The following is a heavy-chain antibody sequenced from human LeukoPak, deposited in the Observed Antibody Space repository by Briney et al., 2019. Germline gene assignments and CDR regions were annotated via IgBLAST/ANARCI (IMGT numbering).Heavy chain of an antibody. V-gene: IGHV3-23*01. CDR1: GFTFSSYA. CDR3: AKDRSSGSYYVEYFQH. J-gene: IGHJ1*01. CDR2: ISGSGGST. Sequence: GGSLRLSCAASGFTFSSYALSWVRQAPGKGLEWVSAISGSGGSTYYADSVKGRFTISRDNSKNTLYLQMNSLRAEDTAVYYCAKDRSSGSYYVEYFQHWGQGTLVTVSS. D-gene: IGHD1-26*01.